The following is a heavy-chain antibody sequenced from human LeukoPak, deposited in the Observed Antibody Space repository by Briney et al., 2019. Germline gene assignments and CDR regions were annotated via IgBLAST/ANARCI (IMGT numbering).Heavy chain of an antibody. CDR3: ALSAGGSYPHNDAFDI. J-gene: IGHJ3*02. V-gene: IGHV1-46*01. Sequence: ASVNVSCKASGYTFTSNYMHWVRQAPGQGLEWMGIINPSGGSTSYAQKFQGRVTMTRDMSTSTVYMDLSSLRSEDTAVYYCALSAGGSYPHNDAFDIWGQGTMVTVSS. CDR1: GYTFTSNY. D-gene: IGHD1-26*01. CDR2: INPSGGST.